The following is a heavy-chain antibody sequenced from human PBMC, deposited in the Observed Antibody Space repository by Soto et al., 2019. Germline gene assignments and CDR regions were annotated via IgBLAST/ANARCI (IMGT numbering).Heavy chain of an antibody. Sequence: QLVQSGAEVKKPDSSVQVSCKASESIFTNSGVTWVRQAPGQGLEWMGGINPTFGTTHYAQKFQGRLTSYADESRTTVNMGLSNLTPEDTAVYYCAILRSDCGGGTCSGSFWGQGTLVTVSS. CDR2: INPTFGTT. CDR3: AILRSDCGGGTCSGSF. D-gene: IGHD2-15*01. V-gene: IGHV1-69*01. J-gene: IGHJ4*02. CDR1: ESIFTNSG.